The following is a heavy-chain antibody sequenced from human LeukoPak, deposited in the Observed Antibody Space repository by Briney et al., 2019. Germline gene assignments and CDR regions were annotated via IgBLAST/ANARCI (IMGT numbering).Heavy chain of an antibody. Sequence: SVTLSFTSTGAGGSISSYYWSWLRQAPGKGLEWIAYLFYSGCTHYIPSLESRVTISVDTSKNQFPRKLRSVTAADTAVSYCATVAVSRGVTYFDYWGQGTLVTVSS. V-gene: IGHV4-59*01. J-gene: IGHJ4*02. D-gene: IGHD6-19*01. CDR3: ATVAVSRGVTYFDY. CDR2: LFYSGCT. CDR1: GGSISSYY.